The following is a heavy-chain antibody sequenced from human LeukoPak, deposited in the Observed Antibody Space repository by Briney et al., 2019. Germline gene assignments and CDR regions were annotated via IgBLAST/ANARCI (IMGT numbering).Heavy chain of an antibody. CDR2: VQYDGGAK. V-gene: IGHV3-30*02. CDR3: ARETLDFDY. D-gene: IGHD1-1*01. CDR1: GFTFSSYA. J-gene: IGHJ4*02. Sequence: PGGSLRLSCAASGFTFSSYAMSWVRQAPGKGLEWVAFVQYDGGAKHFADSVKGRFTISRDNSKYTLYLQMNSLRAEDTAVYYGARETLDFDYWGQGTLVTVSS.